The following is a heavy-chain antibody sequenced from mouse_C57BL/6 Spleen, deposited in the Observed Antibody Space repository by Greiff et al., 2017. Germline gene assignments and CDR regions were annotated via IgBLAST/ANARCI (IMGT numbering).Heavy chain of an antibody. J-gene: IGHJ3*01. CDR1: GYSFTGYY. Sequence: VQLQQSGPELVKPGASVKISCKASGYSFTGYYMNWVKQSHEKSLEWIGEINPSTGGTTYNQKFKAKATLTVDKSSSTAYMQLKSLTSEDSAVYYCARVYDYDGGPWFAYWGQGTLVTVSA. CDR2: INPSTGGT. V-gene: IGHV1-42*01. CDR3: ARVYDYDGGPWFAY. D-gene: IGHD2-4*01.